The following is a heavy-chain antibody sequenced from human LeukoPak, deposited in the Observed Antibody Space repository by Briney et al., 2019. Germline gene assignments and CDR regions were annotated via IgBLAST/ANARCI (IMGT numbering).Heavy chain of an antibody. D-gene: IGHD7-27*01. Sequence: GGSLRLSCAASGFTVSSNYTSWVRQAPGKGLEWVSVIYSGGYTYYADSVKGRFTISRDSSKNTLYLQMNSLRAEDTAVYYCARDSITGDNSLDFWGRGTLVTVSS. J-gene: IGHJ4*02. CDR1: GFTVSSNY. CDR3: ARDSITGDNSLDF. V-gene: IGHV3-66*01. CDR2: IYSGGYT.